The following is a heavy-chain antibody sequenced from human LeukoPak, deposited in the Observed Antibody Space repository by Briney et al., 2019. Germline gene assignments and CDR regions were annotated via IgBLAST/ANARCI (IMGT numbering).Heavy chain of an antibody. V-gene: IGHV1-69*01. J-gene: IGHJ6*03. Sequence: GASVKVSCKASGGTFSSYAISWVRPAPGQGLEWMGGIIPIFGTANYAQKFQGRVTSTADESTSTAYMELCSLRSEDTAVYYCARAVVVVPAAHYYYYMDVWGKGTTVTISS. CDR2: IIPIFGTA. CDR3: ARAVVVVPAAHYYYYMDV. D-gene: IGHD2-2*01. CDR1: GGTFSSYA.